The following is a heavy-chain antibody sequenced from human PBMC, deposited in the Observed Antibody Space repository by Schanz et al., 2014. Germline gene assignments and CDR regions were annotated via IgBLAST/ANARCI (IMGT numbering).Heavy chain of an antibody. J-gene: IGHJ6*03. CDR1: GFTFSAYA. CDR2: INSDGTKR. V-gene: IGHV3-30*02. CDR3: AKGPYYYYYMDV. Sequence: VQLVESGGGLVQPGGSLRLSCAASGFTFSAYAMTWVRQAPGKGLEWVAFINSDGTKRFYADSVKSRFTISRDNSRNTLYLQMNSLRAEDTAVYYCAKGPYYYYYMDVWGNGTTVTVSS.